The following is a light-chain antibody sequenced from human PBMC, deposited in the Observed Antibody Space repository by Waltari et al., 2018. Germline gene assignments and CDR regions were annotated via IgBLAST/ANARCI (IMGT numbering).Light chain of an antibody. J-gene: IGLJ3*02. CDR3: QTGGHGTWV. CDR2: VNSDGSH. V-gene: IGLV4-69*01. CDR1: SGHSTNI. Sequence: QLVVTQSPSASAPLGASVTLTCTLSSGHSTNIVASLQQRPEKGPRYLMKVNSDGSHIKGDEIPDRCSGSSSGAERYLTISSLQADDEADYFCQTGGHGTWVFGGGTTLTVL.